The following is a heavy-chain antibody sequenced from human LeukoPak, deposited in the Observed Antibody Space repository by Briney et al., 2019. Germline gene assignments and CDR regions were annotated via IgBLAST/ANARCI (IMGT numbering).Heavy chain of an antibody. CDR1: GFTFSSYW. J-gene: IGHJ6*03. D-gene: IGHD2-2*01. CDR2: IKRDGSEK. CDR3: ARCGMPYYYYYMDV. V-gene: IGHV3-7*01. Sequence: GGSLRLSCAASGFTFSSYWMIWVRQAPGKGLEWVGNIKRDGSEKYYVDSVKGRFTISRDNAKNSLYLQMNSLRAEDTAVYYCARCGMPYYYYYMDVWGKGTTVTLSS.